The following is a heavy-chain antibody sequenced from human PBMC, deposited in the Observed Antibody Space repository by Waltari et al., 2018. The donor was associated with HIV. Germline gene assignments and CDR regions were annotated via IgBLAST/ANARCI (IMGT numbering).Heavy chain of an antibody. CDR2: MRLDGTNK. Sequence: QVQLVESGGGVVQPGGSLRLSCAASGFTFTGYDIHWVRQAPGKSVEWVAFMRLDGTNKYYADSVKVRFTISRDNSKNSLYLQMNSPRAEDTALYYCAKEGATLTTSAYFYYYGMDVWGQGTTVTVSS. D-gene: IGHD4-4*01. CDR1: GFTFTGYD. CDR3: AKEGATLTTSAYFYYYGMDV. V-gene: IGHV3-30*02. J-gene: IGHJ6*02.